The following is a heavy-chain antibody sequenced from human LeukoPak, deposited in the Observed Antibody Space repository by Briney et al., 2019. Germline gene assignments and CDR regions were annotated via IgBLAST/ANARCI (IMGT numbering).Heavy chain of an antibody. CDR3: AKRRLPGAGLRFLEGVI. D-gene: IGHD3-3*01. Sequence: GGSLRLSCAASGFTFSSYAMSWVRQAPGKGLEWVSAISGSGGSTYYADSVKGRFTISRDNSKNTLYLQMNSLRAEDTAVYYCAKRRLPGAGLRFLEGVIWGQGTLVTVSS. V-gene: IGHV3-23*01. CDR1: GFTFSSYA. J-gene: IGHJ4*02. CDR2: ISGSGGST.